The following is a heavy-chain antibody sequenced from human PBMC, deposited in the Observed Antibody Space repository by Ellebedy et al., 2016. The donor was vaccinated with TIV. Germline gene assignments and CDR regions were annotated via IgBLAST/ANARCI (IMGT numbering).Heavy chain of an antibody. J-gene: IGHJ4*02. CDR1: GYTFTSYD. D-gene: IGHD2-15*01. Sequence: ASVKVSXXASGYTFTSYDINWVRQATGQGLEWMGWMNPNSGNTGYAQKFQGRVTMTRNTSISTAYMELSSLRSEDTAVYYCAREYCSGGSCWRFFDYWGQGTLVTVSS. V-gene: IGHV1-8*01. CDR3: AREYCSGGSCWRFFDY. CDR2: MNPNSGNT.